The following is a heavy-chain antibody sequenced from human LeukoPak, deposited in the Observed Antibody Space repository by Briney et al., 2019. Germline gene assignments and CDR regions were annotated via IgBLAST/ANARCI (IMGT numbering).Heavy chain of an antibody. CDR1: GGSISSSSYY. D-gene: IGHD6-6*01. CDR3: ARQEYSSSSPRFDP. V-gene: IGHV4-39*01. CDR2: IYYSGST. J-gene: IGHJ5*02. Sequence: PSETLSLTCTVSGGSISSSSYYWGWIRQPPGKGLEWIGSIYYSGSTYYNPSLKSRVTISVDTSKNQFSLKLSSVTAADTAVYYCARQEYSSSSPRFDPWGQGTLVTVSS.